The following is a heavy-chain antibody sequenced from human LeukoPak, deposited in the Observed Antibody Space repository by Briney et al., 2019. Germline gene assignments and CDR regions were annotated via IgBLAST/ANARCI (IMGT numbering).Heavy chain of an antibody. D-gene: IGHD5-18*01. Sequence: PSETLSLTCTVSGGSIRSYYWSWIRQPPGKGLEWIGYIFYAGSTTHNPSLKGRVTISIDTSKNQFSLKLNSVTAADTAVYYCASGERGYSYGPLDYWGQGTLVTVSS. J-gene: IGHJ4*02. V-gene: IGHV4-59*08. CDR2: IFYAGST. CDR3: ASGERGYSYGPLDY. CDR1: GGSIRSYY.